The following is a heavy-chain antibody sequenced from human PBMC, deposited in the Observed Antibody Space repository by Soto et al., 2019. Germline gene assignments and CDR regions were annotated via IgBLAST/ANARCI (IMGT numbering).Heavy chain of an antibody. Sequence: GWSLRLSCAASGFTFNSYSMNWVRQAPGKGLEWVSSISSSSSYIYYADSVKGRFTISRDNAKNSLYLQMNSLRAEDTAVYYCARAPYGNQGYFDYWGQGALVTVSS. CDR1: GFTFNSYS. D-gene: IGHD3-10*01. CDR3: ARAPYGNQGYFDY. CDR2: ISSSSSYI. J-gene: IGHJ4*02. V-gene: IGHV3-21*01.